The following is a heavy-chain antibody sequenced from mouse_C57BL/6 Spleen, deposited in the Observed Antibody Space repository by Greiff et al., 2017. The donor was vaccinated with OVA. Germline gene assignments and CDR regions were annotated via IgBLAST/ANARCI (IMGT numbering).Heavy chain of an antibody. Sequence: EVQGVESGGGLVQPGGSMKLSCAASGFTFSDAWMDWVRQSPEKGLEWVAEIRNKANNHATYYAESVKGRFTISRDDSKSSVYLQMNSLRAEDTGIYYCTPPYYYGSSPFAYWGQGTLVTVSA. V-gene: IGHV6-6*01. CDR1: GFTFSDAW. D-gene: IGHD1-1*01. J-gene: IGHJ3*01. CDR3: TPPYYYGSSPFAY. CDR2: IRNKANNHAT.